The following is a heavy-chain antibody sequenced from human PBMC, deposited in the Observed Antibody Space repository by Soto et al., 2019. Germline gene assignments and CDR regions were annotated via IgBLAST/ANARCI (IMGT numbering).Heavy chain of an antibody. V-gene: IGHV3-21*01. D-gene: IGHD5-12*01. J-gene: IGHJ4*02. CDR3: ARGVRDSCSDDHYYFYY. CDR2: ISSSSSYI. Sequence: EVQLVESGGGLVKPGGSLRLSCAASGFTFSSYSMNWVRQAPGKGLEWVSSISSSSSYIYYADSVKGRFTISRDNAKNSMCLQMTGLRAEDTAVYYCARGVRDSCSDDHYYFYYWGQGTLVTVSS. CDR1: GFTFSSYS.